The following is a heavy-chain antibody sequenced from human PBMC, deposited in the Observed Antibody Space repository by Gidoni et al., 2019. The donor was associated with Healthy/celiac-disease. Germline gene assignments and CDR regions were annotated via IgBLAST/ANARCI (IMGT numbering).Heavy chain of an antibody. Sequence: EVQLLESGGGLVQPGGSLRLSCAASGFTFSSYAMSWVRQAPGKGLEWVSAISGSGGSTYYADSVKGRFTISRDNSKNTLYLQMNSLRAEDTAVYYCAKGYSSGWYGDYYYYGMDVWGQGTTVTVSS. CDR3: AKGYSSGWYGDYYYYGMDV. V-gene: IGHV3-23*01. CDR2: ISGSGGST. J-gene: IGHJ6*02. CDR1: GFTFSSYA. D-gene: IGHD6-19*01.